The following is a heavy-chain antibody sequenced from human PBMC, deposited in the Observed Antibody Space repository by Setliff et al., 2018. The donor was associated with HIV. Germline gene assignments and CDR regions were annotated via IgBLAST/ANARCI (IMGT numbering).Heavy chain of an antibody. V-gene: IGHV4-4*09. CDR1: GGSISSYY. D-gene: IGHD6-19*01. CDR2: TYTSGST. Sequence: SETLSLTCTVSGGSISSYYWSWIRQSPGKGLEWIGYTYTSGSTNYNHNPSLKSRVTISVDTSKNRFSLKLSSVAAADTAVYYCARHVDGSGRVDYWGRGTLVTVSS. CDR3: ARHVDGSGRVDY. J-gene: IGHJ4*02.